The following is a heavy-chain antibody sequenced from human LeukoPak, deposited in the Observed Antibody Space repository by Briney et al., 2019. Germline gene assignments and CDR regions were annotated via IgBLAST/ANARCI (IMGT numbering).Heavy chain of an antibody. CDR1: GYSISSGYY. J-gene: IGHJ4*02. Sequence: SETLSLTCAVSGYSISSGYYWGWIRQPPGKGLEWIGSIYHSGSTYYNPSLKSRVTISVDTSKNQFSLKLSSVTAADTAVHYCARGNFYGDYAYWGQGTLVTVSS. CDR3: ARGNFYGDYAY. V-gene: IGHV4-38-2*01. D-gene: IGHD4-17*01. CDR2: IYHSGST.